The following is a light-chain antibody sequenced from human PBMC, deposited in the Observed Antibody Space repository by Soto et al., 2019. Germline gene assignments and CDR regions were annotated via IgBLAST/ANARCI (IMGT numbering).Light chain of an antibody. J-gene: IGLJ1*01. CDR3: SSYTSSSTLEYV. Sequence: SVLTQPASVCGSLGQSITIFCNGTSSDVGGYNYVSWYQQHPGKAPKLMIYEVSNRPSGVSNRFSGSKSGNTASLTISGLQAEDEADYCCSSYTSSSTLEYVFGTGTKV. V-gene: IGLV2-14*01. CDR1: SSDVGGYNY. CDR2: EVS.